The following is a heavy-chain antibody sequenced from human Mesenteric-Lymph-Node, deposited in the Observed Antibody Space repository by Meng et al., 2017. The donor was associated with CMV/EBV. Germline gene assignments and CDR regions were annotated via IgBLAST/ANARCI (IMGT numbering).Heavy chain of an antibody. D-gene: IGHD6-13*01. CDR1: GGSISSSSYY. CDR3: ARHRSRMGSAGLIDY. V-gene: IGHV4-39*01. Sequence: SETLSLTCTVSGGSISSSSYYWGWIRQPPGKGLEWIGSIYYSGSTYYNPSLKSRVTISVDTSKNQFSLKLSSVTAADTALYYCARHRSRMGSAGLIDYWGQGPLVTVSS. J-gene: IGHJ4*02. CDR2: IYYSGST.